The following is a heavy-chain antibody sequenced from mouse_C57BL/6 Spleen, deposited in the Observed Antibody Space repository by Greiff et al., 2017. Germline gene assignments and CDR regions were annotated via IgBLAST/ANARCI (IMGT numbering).Heavy chain of an antibody. V-gene: IGHV3-6*01. CDR3: ARDREGSPFDY. CDR2: ISYDGSN. CDR1: GYSITSGYY. J-gene: IGHJ2*01. D-gene: IGHD1-1*02. Sequence: EVKLQESGPGLVKPSQSLSLTCPVTGYSITSGYYWNWIRQFPGNKLEWMGYISYDGSNNYNPSLKNQISITRDTSKNQFFLKLNSVTTEDTATYYCARDREGSPFDYWGQGTTLTVSS.